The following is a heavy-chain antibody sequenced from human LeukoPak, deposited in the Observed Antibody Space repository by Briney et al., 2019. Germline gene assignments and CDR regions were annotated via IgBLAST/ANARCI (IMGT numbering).Heavy chain of an antibody. J-gene: IGHJ1*01. CDR2: ISGDGVSP. Sequence: PGGSLRLSCAASGFTFNNYALTWVRQTPGKGLECVSAISGDGVSPYYADSVRGRFTTSRDNSKNTLYLQMNSLRAEDTAVYYCAKALYYYDRSGYPAEYFQHWGQGTLVTVSS. CDR3: AKALYYYDRSGYPAEYFQH. D-gene: IGHD3-22*01. V-gene: IGHV3-23*01. CDR1: GFTFNNYA.